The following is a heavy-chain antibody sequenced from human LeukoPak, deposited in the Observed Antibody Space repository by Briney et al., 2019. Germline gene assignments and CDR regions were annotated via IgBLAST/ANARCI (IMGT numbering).Heavy chain of an antibody. CDR3: ARGVFATGWYPDNFDY. Sequence: GGSLRLSCAASGFAFSSYWMSWVRQAPGKGLEWVANVNQAGSDKYYMDSVNGRFTISRGNAENSLYLQMNSLRAEDTAVYYCARGVFATGWYPDNFDYWGQGILVTVSS. CDR2: VNQAGSDK. D-gene: IGHD6-19*01. V-gene: IGHV3-7*01. J-gene: IGHJ4*02. CDR1: GFAFSSYW.